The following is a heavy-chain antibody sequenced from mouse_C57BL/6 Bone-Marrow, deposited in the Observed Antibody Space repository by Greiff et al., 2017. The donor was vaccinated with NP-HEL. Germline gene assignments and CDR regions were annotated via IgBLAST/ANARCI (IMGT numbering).Heavy chain of an antibody. D-gene: IGHD2-1*01. CDR3: ARLSGNSNYFDY. CDR1: GYTFTSYW. V-gene: IGHV1-64*01. CDR2: IHPNSGST. Sequence: QVQLKQPGAELVKPGASVKLSCKASGYTFTSYWMHWVKQRPGQGLEWIGMIHPNSGSTNYNEKFKSKATLTVDKSSSTAYMQLSSLTSEDSAVYYCARLSGNSNYFDYWGQGTTLTVSS. J-gene: IGHJ2*01.